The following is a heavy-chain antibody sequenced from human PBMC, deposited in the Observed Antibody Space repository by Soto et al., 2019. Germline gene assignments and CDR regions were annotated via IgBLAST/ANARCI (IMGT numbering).Heavy chain of an antibody. CDR1: GFTVSSNY. Sequence: PGGSLRLSCAASGFTVSSNYMSWVRQAPGKGLEWVSVIYSGGSTYYADSVKGRFTISRDNSKNTLYLQMNSLRAEDTAVYYCAREGARLEYSSSSGKGPYGMDVWGQGTTVTVSS. CDR2: IYSGGST. CDR3: AREGARLEYSSSSGKGPYGMDV. D-gene: IGHD6-6*01. J-gene: IGHJ6*02. V-gene: IGHV3-53*01.